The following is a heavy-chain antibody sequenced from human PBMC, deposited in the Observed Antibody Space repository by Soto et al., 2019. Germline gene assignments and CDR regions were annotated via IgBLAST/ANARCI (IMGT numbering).Heavy chain of an antibody. CDR1: GGTFSSYA. V-gene: IGHV1-69*01. J-gene: IGHJ6*02. CDR3: ARLDCSSTSCPSLYYYGMDV. D-gene: IGHD2-2*01. Sequence: QVPLVQSGAEVKRPGSSVKVSCKASGGTFSSYAISWVRQAPGQELEWMGGIIPIFGTADYAQKFQGRVTITADESTSTAYMELSSLRSEDTAVYYCARLDCSSTSCPSLYYYGMDVWGQGTTVTVSS. CDR2: IIPIFGTA.